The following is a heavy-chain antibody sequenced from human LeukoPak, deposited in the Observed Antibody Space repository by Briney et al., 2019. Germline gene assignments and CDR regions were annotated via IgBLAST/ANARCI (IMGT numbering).Heavy chain of an antibody. CDR2: IKQDGSEK. D-gene: IGHD3-10*01. CDR3: AKPSRSLLWFGESSFDY. V-gene: IGHV3-7*03. J-gene: IGHJ4*02. Sequence: GGSLRLSCAASGFTFDDYAMHWVRQAPGKGLEWVANIKQDGSEKYYVDSVKGRFTISRDNAKNSLYLQMNSLRAEDTAVYYCAKPSRSLLWFGESSFDYWGQGTLVTVSS. CDR1: GFTFDDYA.